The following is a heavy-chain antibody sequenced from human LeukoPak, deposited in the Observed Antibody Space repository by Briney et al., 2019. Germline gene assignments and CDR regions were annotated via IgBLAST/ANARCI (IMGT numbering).Heavy chain of an antibody. CDR2: IYYSGST. Sequence: GSLRLSCAASGFTVSSNYMSWIRQPPGKGLEWIGYIYYSGSTNYNPSLKSRVTISVDTSKNQFSLKLSSVTAADTAVYYCARAPNWNYGLLFDYWGQGTLVTVSS. CDR3: ARAPNWNYGLLFDY. CDR1: GFTVSSNY. J-gene: IGHJ4*02. D-gene: IGHD1-7*01. V-gene: IGHV4-59*02.